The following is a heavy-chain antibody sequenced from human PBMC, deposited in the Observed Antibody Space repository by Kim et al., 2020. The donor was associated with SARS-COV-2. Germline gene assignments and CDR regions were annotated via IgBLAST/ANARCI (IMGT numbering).Heavy chain of an antibody. CDR3: ARDGPEYYYEAPFDAFDI. CDR1: GFTFSSYA. V-gene: IGHV3-30*04. CDR2: ISYDGSNK. Sequence: GGSLRLSCAASGFTFSSYAMHWVRQAPGKGLEWVAVISYDGSNKYYADSVKGRFTISRDNSKNTLYLQMNSLRAEDTAVYYCARDGPEYYYEAPFDAFDIWGQGTMVTVSS. J-gene: IGHJ3*02. D-gene: IGHD3-22*01.